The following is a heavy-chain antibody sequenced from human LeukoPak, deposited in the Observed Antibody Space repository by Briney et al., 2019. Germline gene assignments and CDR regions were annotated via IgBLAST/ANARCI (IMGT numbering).Heavy chain of an antibody. J-gene: IGHJ3*02. CDR3: ARRMVRGTFDI. CDR1: GGSISSYY. CDR2: IYYSGST. D-gene: IGHD3-10*01. Sequence: KPSETLSLTCTVSGGSISSYYWSWIRQPPGKGLEWIGYIYYSGSTNYNPSLKSRVTISVDTSKNQFSLKLSSVTAADTAVYYCARRMVRGTFDIWGQGTMVTVSS. V-gene: IGHV4-59*08.